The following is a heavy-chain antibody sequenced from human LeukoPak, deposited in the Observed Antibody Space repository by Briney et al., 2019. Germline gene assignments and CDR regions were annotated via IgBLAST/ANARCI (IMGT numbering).Heavy chain of an antibody. CDR1: GYTFVSFG. Sequence: ASVKVSCKASGYTFVSFGITWVRQAPGQGLEWMGWVSANNGDTIYTEKFQGRVTITADKSTRTAYMELSSLRSEDTAVYYCARERVTMVRGVITTRPYYYGMDVWGKGTTVTVSS. V-gene: IGHV1-18*01. CDR2: VSANNGDT. J-gene: IGHJ6*04. D-gene: IGHD3-10*01. CDR3: ARERVTMVRGVITTRPYYYGMDV.